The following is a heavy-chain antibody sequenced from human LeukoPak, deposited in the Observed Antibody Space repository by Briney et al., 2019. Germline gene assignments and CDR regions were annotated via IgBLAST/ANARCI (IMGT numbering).Heavy chain of an antibody. CDR3: ARTGFRYGVFDY. V-gene: IGHV1-18*01. Sequence: GASVKVSCKASGYTFTSYGISWVRQAPGQGLEWMGWISAYNGDTNYAQKLQGRVTMTTDTSTSTAYMELRGLRPDDTAVYYCARTGFRYGVFDYWGQGTLVTVSS. D-gene: IGHD3-3*01. J-gene: IGHJ4*02. CDR1: GYTFTSYG. CDR2: ISAYNGDT.